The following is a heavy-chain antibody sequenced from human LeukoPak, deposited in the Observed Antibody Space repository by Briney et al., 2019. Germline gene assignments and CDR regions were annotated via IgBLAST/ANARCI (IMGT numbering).Heavy chain of an antibody. V-gene: IGHV4-39*01. CDR2: IYYSGST. CDR1: GGSISSSSYY. CDR3: ARQACVDIVATIMCSPFDY. D-gene: IGHD5-12*01. Sequence: SETLSLTCTVSGGSISSSSYYWGWIRQPPGKGLEWIGSIYYSGSTYYNPSLKSRVTISVDTSKNQFSLKLSSVTAADTAVYYCARQACVDIVATIMCSPFDYWGQGTLVTVSS. J-gene: IGHJ4*02.